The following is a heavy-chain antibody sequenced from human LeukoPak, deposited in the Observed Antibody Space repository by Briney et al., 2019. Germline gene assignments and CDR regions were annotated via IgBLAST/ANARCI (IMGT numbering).Heavy chain of an antibody. Sequence: ASVKVSCKASGYTFTGYYIHWVRQAPGEGLEWMGWISPNSGGTNYAQKFQGRVTLTRDTSISTAYMELSRLRSDDTAVYYCARVGLYGSGSYLSYWGQGSLVSVSS. CDR3: ARVGLYGSGSYLSY. CDR2: ISPNSGGT. CDR1: GYTFTGYY. J-gene: IGHJ4*02. V-gene: IGHV1-2*02. D-gene: IGHD3-10*01.